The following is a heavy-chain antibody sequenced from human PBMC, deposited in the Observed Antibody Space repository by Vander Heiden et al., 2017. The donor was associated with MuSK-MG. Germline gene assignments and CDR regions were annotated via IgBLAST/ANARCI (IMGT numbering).Heavy chain of an antibody. J-gene: IGHJ2*01. CDR2: MYTSGST. V-gene: IGHV4-61*02. CDR1: GGSISSGSHY. Sequence: QVQLQESGPGLVKPSQTLSLTCTVSGGSISSGSHYWSWIRQPAGKGLEWIGRMYTSGSTKYNPSLKSRVTISVDTSKNQFSLKLSSVTAADTAVYYCARDSYWYFDLWGRGTLVTVSS. CDR3: ARDSYWYFDL.